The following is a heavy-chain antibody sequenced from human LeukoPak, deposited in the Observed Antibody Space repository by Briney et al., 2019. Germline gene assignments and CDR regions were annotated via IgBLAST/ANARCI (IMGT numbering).Heavy chain of an antibody. V-gene: IGHV4-4*07. CDR3: ARESWGIALAPFVP. J-gene: IGHJ5*02. Sequence: PSETLSLTCTVSGGSMSTYYWSWIRQPAGKGLEWIGHVYSSGSTNYNPSLKSRLTMSVDTSKNQFSLKLTSVTAADTAVYYCARESWGIALAPFVPWGQGTLVTVSS. CDR1: GGSMSTYY. D-gene: IGHD6-19*01. CDR2: VYSSGST.